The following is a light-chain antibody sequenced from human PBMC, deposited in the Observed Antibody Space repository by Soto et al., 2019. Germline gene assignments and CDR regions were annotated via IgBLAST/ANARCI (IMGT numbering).Light chain of an antibody. CDR2: EVS. V-gene: IGLV2-14*01. Sequence: QSALTQPASVSGSPGQSITISCTGTSSDIGTSKYVSWFQHHPGKAPKLIIFEVSNRPSGIPDRFSGFKSANTAYLTISGVQPEDEADYHCSSYTTIKTVVFGGGTKLTVL. J-gene: IGLJ2*01. CDR3: SSYTTIKTVV. CDR1: SSDIGTSKY.